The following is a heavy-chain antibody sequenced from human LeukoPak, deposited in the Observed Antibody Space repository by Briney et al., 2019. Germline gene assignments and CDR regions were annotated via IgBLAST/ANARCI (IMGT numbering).Heavy chain of an antibody. CDR1: GASISSRSYY. D-gene: IGHD3-22*01. CDR2: IYYSGST. Sequence: KPSQSLSLTCTVSGASISSRSYYWGWIRQPPGKGLEWFGRIYYSGSTYYNPSVKSRVTITVHTSKNLFSLKLRSVTAAETAVYYRAIQGCDSSGYYHPWYFDLWGRGTLVTVSS. V-gene: IGHV4-39*01. CDR3: AIQGCDSSGYYHPWYFDL. J-gene: IGHJ2*01.